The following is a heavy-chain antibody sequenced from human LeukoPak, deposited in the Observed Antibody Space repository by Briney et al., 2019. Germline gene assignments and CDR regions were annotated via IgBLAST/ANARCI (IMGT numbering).Heavy chain of an antibody. J-gene: IGHJ4*02. CDR3: ARIDSGSYYDLASDY. V-gene: IGHV1-69*02. D-gene: IGHD1-26*01. Sequence: GSSVKVSCKASGGTFSSYTISWVRQAPGQGLEWMGRIIPILGIANYAQKFQDRVTITADKSTSTAYMELSSLRSEDTAVYYCARIDSGSYYDLASDYWGQGTLVTVSS. CDR2: IIPILGIA. CDR1: GGTFSSYT.